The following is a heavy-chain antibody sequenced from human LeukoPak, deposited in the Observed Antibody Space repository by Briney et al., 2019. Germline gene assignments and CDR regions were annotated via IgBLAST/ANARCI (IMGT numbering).Heavy chain of an antibody. Sequence: SETLSLTCTVSGYSISNGYYWGWIRQPPGKGLEWIGDIYHTGATFDNPSLKSRISMSVDTSKNQFSLKLSSVTAADTAVYYCARGDGYDYNYWGQGTLVTVSS. J-gene: IGHJ4*02. D-gene: IGHD5-12*01. V-gene: IGHV4-38-2*02. CDR2: IYHTGAT. CDR3: ARGDGYDYNY. CDR1: GYSISNGYY.